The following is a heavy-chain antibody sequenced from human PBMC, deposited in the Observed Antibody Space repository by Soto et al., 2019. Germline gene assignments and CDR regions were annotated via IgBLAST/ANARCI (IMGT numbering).Heavy chain of an antibody. CDR3: ARDGKHPRLHRFDY. J-gene: IGHJ4*02. V-gene: IGHV3-30-3*01. Sequence: GGSLRLSCAASGFTFSSYAMHWVRQAPGKGLEWVAVISYDGSNKYYADSVKGRFTISRGNSKNTLYLQMNSLRAEDTAVYYCARDGKHPRLHRFDYWGQGPLVTVYS. D-gene: IGHD3-16*01. CDR1: GFTFSSYA. CDR2: ISYDGSNK.